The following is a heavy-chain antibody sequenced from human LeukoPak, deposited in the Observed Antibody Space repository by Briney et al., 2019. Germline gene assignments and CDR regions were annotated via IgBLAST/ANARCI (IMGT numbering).Heavy chain of an antibody. D-gene: IGHD6-13*01. CDR1: GFHFTNYA. CDR2: ISGSGGST. CDR3: ARSYSSSWADAFDI. V-gene: IGHV3-23*01. Sequence: GGSLRLSCAASGFHFTNYAMTWVRQAPGKGLEWVSGISGSGGSTYYADSVEGRFTISRDNSKNTLYLQMNSLRAEDTAVYYCARSYSSSWADAFDIWGQGTMVTVSS. J-gene: IGHJ3*02.